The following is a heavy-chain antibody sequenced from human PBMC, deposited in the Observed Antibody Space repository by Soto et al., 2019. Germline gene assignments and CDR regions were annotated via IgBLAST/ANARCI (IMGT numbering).Heavy chain of an antibody. Sequence: ASVKVSCKVSGYTLTELSMHWVRQAPGKGLEWMGGFDPEDGETIYAQKFQGRVTMTEDTSTDTAYMGLSSLRSEDTAVYYCATRITMVRGVITKSYYYYGMDVWGQGTTVTVSS. V-gene: IGHV1-24*01. J-gene: IGHJ6*02. D-gene: IGHD3-10*01. CDR3: ATRITMVRGVITKSYYYYGMDV. CDR2: FDPEDGET. CDR1: GYTLTELS.